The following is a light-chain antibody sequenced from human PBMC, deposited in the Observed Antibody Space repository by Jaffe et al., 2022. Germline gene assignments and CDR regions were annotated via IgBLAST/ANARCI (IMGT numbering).Light chain of an antibody. J-gene: IGLJ3*02. CDR3: SSFASSSTLT. V-gene: IGLV2-14*03. Sequence: QSALTQPASVSGSPGQSITISCTGTSSDVGGYNYVSWYQQHPGKAPKLMIYDVSNRPSGVSNRFSGSKSGNTASLTISGLQAEDEADYFCSSFASSSTLTFGGGTKLTVL. CDR1: SSDVGGYNY. CDR2: DVS.